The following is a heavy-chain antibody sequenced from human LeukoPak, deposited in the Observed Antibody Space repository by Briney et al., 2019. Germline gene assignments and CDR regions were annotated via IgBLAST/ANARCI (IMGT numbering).Heavy chain of an antibody. J-gene: IGHJ4*02. CDR2: INPNSGGT. D-gene: IGHD3-9*01. Sequence: GASVKVSCKASGYTFTGYYMHWVRQAPRQGLEWMGWINPNSGGTNYAQKFQGRVTMTRDTSISTAYMELRSLRSDDTAVYYCATSVRYSDWSFFRLAYWGQGTQVTVSS. CDR1: GYTFTGYY. V-gene: IGHV1-2*02. CDR3: ATSVRYSDWSFFRLAY.